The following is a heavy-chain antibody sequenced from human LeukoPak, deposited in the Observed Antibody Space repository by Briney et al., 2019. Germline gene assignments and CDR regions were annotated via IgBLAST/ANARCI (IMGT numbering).Heavy chain of an antibody. D-gene: IGHD3-10*01. J-gene: IGHJ4*02. V-gene: IGHV3-74*01. CDR3: TYGSGSYFGY. CDR2: INSDGSST. Sequence: GGSLRLSCAASGFTFSSYWMHWVRQAPGKGLVWVSRINSDGSSTSYADSVKGRFTISRDNAKNTLYLQLNSLRAEDTAVYYCTYGSGSYFGYWGQGTLVTVSS. CDR1: GFTFSSYW.